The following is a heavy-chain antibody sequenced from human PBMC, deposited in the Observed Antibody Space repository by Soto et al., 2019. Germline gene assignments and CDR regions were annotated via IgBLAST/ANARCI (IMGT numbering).Heavy chain of an antibody. CDR2: IYHTGST. D-gene: IGHD4-17*01. Sequence: PSETLSLTCTVSGGSISSRSYYWGWIRQPPGKGLEWIGGIYHTGSTYYNPSLKSRVTISVDTSKNQFSLKLSSVTAADTAVYFCASHTRGDYGDLRYWDYWGQGTLVTVS. J-gene: IGHJ4*02. CDR1: GGSISSRSYY. CDR3: ASHTRGDYGDLRYWDY. V-gene: IGHV4-39*01.